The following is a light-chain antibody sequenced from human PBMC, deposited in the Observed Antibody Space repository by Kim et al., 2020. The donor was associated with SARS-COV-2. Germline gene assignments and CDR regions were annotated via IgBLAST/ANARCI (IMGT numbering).Light chain of an antibody. Sequence: EIVLTQSPGTLSLSPGERATLSCRASQSVTSSYLAWYQQKPGQAPRLLMYGASSRATGIPDRFSGSGSGTDFTLTISRLEPEDFAVYYCQQYGSSPFTIGPGTKVDIK. CDR1: QSVTSSY. J-gene: IGKJ3*01. CDR2: GAS. CDR3: QQYGSSPFT. V-gene: IGKV3-20*01.